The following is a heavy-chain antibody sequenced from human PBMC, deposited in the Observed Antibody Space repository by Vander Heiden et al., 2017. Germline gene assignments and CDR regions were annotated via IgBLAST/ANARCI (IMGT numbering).Heavy chain of an antibody. V-gene: IGHV3-23*01. CDR1: GFNFGSNA. J-gene: IGHJ6*02. D-gene: IGHD7-27*01. Sequence: EVQLLESGGGLVQPGGSLRLACAASGFNFGSNAMSWVRQAPGKGLEWVSGIGSDYDTHYADSVKGRFTISRDNSKNTLYLQVNSLRAEDTAVYYCAKDLHFWAACDVWGQGTTVTVSS. CDR2: IGSDYDT. CDR3: AKDLHFWAACDV.